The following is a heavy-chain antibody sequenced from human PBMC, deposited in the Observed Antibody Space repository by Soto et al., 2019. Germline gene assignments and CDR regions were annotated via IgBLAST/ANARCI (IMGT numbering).Heavy chain of an antibody. CDR1: GGSFSGCY. CDR2: INHSGST. V-gene: IGHV4-34*01. CDR3: ARGIGTYSSSSWFDP. J-gene: IGHJ5*02. D-gene: IGHD6-6*01. Sequence: PSETLSLTCAVYGGSFSGCYWSWIRQPPGKGLEWIGEINHSGSTNYNPSLKSRVTISVDTSKNQFSLKLSSVTAADTAVYYCARGIGTYSSSSWFDPWGQGTLVTVSS.